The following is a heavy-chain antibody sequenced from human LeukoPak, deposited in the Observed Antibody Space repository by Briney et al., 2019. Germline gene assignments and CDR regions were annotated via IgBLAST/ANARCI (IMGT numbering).Heavy chain of an antibody. Sequence: SETLSLTCTVPGGSISSSSYYWGWIRQPPGKGLEWIGSIYYSGTTYSNPSLKSRVTISVATSKNQFSLKLSSVTAADTAVYYCARSITMIVVVTTSYFDYWGQGTLVTVSS. CDR1: GGSISSSSYY. V-gene: IGHV4-39*01. J-gene: IGHJ4*02. D-gene: IGHD3-22*01. CDR3: ARSITMIVVVTTSYFDY. CDR2: IYYSGTT.